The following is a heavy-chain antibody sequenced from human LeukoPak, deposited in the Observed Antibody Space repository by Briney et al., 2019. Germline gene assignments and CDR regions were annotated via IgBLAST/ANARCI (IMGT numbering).Heavy chain of an antibody. Sequence: SETLSLTCTVSGGSITNYYWSWIRQPPGKGLEWIGYIYYSGSTNYNPSLKSRLIISVDTSKNQFFLKLSSVTAADTAVYYCARFGYCSSTSCENYYYMDVWGKGTTVTVSS. CDR1: GGSITNYY. J-gene: IGHJ6*03. V-gene: IGHV4-59*12. CDR3: ARFGYCSSTSCENYYYMDV. D-gene: IGHD2-2*01. CDR2: IYYSGST.